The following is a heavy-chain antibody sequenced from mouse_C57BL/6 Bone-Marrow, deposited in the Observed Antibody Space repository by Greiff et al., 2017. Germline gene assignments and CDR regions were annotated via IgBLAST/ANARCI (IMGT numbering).Heavy chain of an antibody. CDR2: INPNNGGT. J-gene: IGHJ4*01. CDR1: GYTFTDYN. D-gene: IGHD2-5*01. CDR3: ARRDGYSNYVDAMDY. V-gene: IGHV1-18*01. Sequence: VQLQQSGPELVKPGASVKIPCKASGYTFTDYNMDWVKQSHGKSLEWIGDINPNNGGTIYNQKFKGKATLTVDQSSSTAYMELRSLTSEDTAVYYCARRDGYSNYVDAMDYWGQGTSVTVSS.